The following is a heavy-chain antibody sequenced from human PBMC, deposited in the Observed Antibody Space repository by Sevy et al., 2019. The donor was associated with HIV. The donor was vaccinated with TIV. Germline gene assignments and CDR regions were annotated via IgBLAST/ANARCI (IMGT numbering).Heavy chain of an antibody. V-gene: IGHV5-51*01. CDR1: GYRFSSYW. D-gene: IGHD3-22*01. Sequence: GGSLRLSCRASGYRFSSYWIAWVRQVPGKGLEWMGIIYPDDSDIRYSPSLQGQVTISVDKSISTAYLQWSSLEASDTAMYFCARRFYDSTGYPQYFFDYWGRGTLVTVSS. CDR2: IYPDDSDI. J-gene: IGHJ4*02. CDR3: ARRFYDSTGYPQYFFDY.